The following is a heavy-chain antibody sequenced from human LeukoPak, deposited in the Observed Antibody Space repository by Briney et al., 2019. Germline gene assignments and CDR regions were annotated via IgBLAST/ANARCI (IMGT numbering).Heavy chain of an antibody. Sequence: SETLSLTCTVSGGSISSSSYYWGWIRQPPGKGLEWIGSIYYSGSTYYNPSLKSRVTISVDTSKNQFSLKLSSVTAADTAVYYCARDTAAGEDWFDPWGQGTLVTVSS. V-gene: IGHV4-39*07. CDR1: GGSISSSSYY. CDR2: IYYSGST. J-gene: IGHJ5*02. D-gene: IGHD3-16*01. CDR3: ARDTAAGEDWFDP.